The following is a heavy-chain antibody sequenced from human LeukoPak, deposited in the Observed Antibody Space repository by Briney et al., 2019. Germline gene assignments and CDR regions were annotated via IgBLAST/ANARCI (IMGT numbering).Heavy chain of an antibody. CDR3: ARIPYYGDYVDAFDI. D-gene: IGHD4-17*01. CDR2: ISAYNGNT. CDR1: GYTFTSYG. Sequence: ASVKVSCKASGYTFTSYGISWVRQAPGQGLEWMGWISAYNGNTNYAQKLQGRVTMTTDTSTSTAYMELRSLRSDDPAVYYCARIPYYGDYVDAFDIWGQGTMVTVSS. V-gene: IGHV1-18*01. J-gene: IGHJ3*02.